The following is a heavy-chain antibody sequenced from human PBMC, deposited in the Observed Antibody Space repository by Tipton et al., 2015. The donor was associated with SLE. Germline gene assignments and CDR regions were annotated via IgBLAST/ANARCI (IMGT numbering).Heavy chain of an antibody. CDR2: INWNGGIK. V-gene: IGHV3-20*04. J-gene: IGHJ4*02. CDR3: ARDDDFDY. Sequence: SLRLSCGASGFTFDDYAMSWVRQAPGKGLEWVSGINWNGGIKSYSDSVKGRFTISRDYATNSLYLQMNSLRAEDTAVYYCARDDDFDYWGQGTLVTVSS. CDR1: GFTFDDYA.